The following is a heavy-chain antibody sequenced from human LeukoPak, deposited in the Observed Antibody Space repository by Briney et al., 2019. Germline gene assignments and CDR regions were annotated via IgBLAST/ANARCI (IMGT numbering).Heavy chain of an antibody. D-gene: IGHD4-17*01. Sequence: SCKASGYTFTSYAMSWVRQAPGKGLEWVSAISGSGGSTYYADSVKGRFTISRDNSKNTLYLQMNSLRAEDTAVYYCAKDYGDRDYWGQGTLVTVSS. CDR2: ISGSGGST. CDR3: AKDYGDRDY. CDR1: GYTFTSYA. V-gene: IGHV3-23*01. J-gene: IGHJ4*02.